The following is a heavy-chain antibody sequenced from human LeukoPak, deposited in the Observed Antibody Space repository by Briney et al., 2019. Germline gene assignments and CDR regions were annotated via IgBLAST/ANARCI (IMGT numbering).Heavy chain of an antibody. V-gene: IGHV4-34*01. CDR2: ISHSGGT. J-gene: IGHJ3*01. Sequence: PSETLSLTCAVYGGSFSGYYWTWIRQPPGKGLEWIGEISHSGGTNYNPSLKSRLTISIDTSMNQFSLRLTSATAADTAVYYCARARCSIGSCYGRFVGVFDFWGQGTMVTVSS. D-gene: IGHD2-15*01. CDR3: ARARCSIGSCYGRFVGVFDF. CDR1: GGSFSGYY.